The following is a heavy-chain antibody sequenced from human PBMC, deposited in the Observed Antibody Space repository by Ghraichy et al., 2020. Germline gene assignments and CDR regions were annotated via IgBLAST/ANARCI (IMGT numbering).Heavy chain of an antibody. CDR3: ARDRGDYSNLWYFDY. J-gene: IGHJ4*02. D-gene: IGHD4-11*01. V-gene: IGHV4-4*02. CDR1: GDSISSNKW. CDR2: IYHSGRT. Sequence: SETLSLTCAVSGDSISSNKWWSWVRQPPGKGLEWIGEIYHSGRTNYTPSLKSRVTISVDKSKNQFSLRLTSVTAADTARYYCARDRGDYSNLWYFDYWGQGTLVTVSS.